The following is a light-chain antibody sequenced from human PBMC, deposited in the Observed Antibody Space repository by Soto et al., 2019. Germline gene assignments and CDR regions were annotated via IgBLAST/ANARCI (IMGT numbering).Light chain of an antibody. V-gene: IGLV2-14*01. J-gene: IGLJ1*01. Sequence: QSVLTQPASVSGSPGQSITISCTGTSSDVGAYNYVSWFQQHPDKAPKRMIYEVSNRPSGVSNRFSGSKSGNAASLTISGLQAEDEAYYFCFSFTPSNTHVFGTGTKVTVL. CDR2: EVS. CDR3: FSFTPSNTHV. CDR1: SSDVGAYNY.